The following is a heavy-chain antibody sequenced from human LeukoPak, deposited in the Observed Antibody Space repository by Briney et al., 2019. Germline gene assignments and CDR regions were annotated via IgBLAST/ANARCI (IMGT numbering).Heavy chain of an antibody. Sequence: PGRSLRLSCAASGFTFSSYAMYWVRQAPGKGLEWVAVIWYDGSNKYYADSVKGRFTISRDNSKNTLYLQMNSLRVEDTAVFYCARDQYDTWSRRGNFDSWGQGTLVTVSS. CDR1: GFTFSSYA. CDR3: ARDQYDTWSRRGNFDS. V-gene: IGHV3-33*08. D-gene: IGHD3-3*01. CDR2: IWYDGSNK. J-gene: IGHJ4*02.